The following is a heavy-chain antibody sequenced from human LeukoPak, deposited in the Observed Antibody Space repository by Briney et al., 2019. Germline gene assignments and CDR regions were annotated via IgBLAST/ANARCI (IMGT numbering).Heavy chain of an antibody. CDR2: ISYDGSNK. CDR3: AKDLNMVRGVIITTPSFDY. V-gene: IGHV3-30*18. Sequence: GGSLRLSCAASGFTFSSYGVHWVRQAPGKGLEWVAVISYDGSNKYYADSVKGRFTISRDNSKNTLYLQMNSLRAEDTAVYYCAKDLNMVRGVIITTPSFDYWGQGTLVTVSS. J-gene: IGHJ4*02. D-gene: IGHD3-10*01. CDR1: GFTFSSYG.